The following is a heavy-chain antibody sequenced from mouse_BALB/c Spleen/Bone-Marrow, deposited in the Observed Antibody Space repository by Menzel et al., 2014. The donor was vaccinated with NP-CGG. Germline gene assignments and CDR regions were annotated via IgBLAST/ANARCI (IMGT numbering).Heavy chain of an antibody. V-gene: IGHV3-8*02. CDR1: GDSITSGY. D-gene: IGHD4-1*01. CDR3: ATGNAMDY. J-gene: IGHJ4*01. CDR2: ISYSGST. Sequence: EVMLVESGPSLVKPSQTLSLTCSVTGDSITSGYXNWIRKYPXNKLEYMGYISYSGSTYYNPSLKSRISITQDTSKNQYYLQLNSVTTEDTATYYCATGNAMDYWGQGTSVTVSS.